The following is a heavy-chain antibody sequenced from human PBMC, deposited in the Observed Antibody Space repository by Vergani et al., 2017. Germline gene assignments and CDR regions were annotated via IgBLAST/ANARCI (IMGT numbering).Heavy chain of an antibody. D-gene: IGHD3-16*01. J-gene: IGHJ3*02. V-gene: IGHV3-64D*06. Sequence: EVQLVESGGGLVQPGGSLRLSCSASGFTFSSYAMHWVRQAPGKGLEYVSAISSNGVSTYYADSVKGRFTISRDNSKNTLYLQMSSLRAEDTAVYYCVKDADLGQQDAFDIWGQGTMVTVSS. CDR1: GFTFSSYA. CDR3: VKDADLGQQDAFDI. CDR2: ISSNGVST.